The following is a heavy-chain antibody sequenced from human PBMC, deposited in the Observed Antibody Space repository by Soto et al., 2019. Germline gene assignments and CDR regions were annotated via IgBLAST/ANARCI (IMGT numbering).Heavy chain of an antibody. J-gene: IGHJ4*02. Sequence: QVQLVESGGGVVQPGRSLRLSCAASGFTFSSYGMHWVRQAPGKGLEWVAVISYDGSNKYYADSVKGRFTISRDNSKNTLYLQMNSLRAEDTAVYYCAKDSGPVVTAMFDYWGQGTLVTVSS. CDR2: ISYDGSNK. V-gene: IGHV3-30*18. CDR1: GFTFSSYG. CDR3: AKDSGPVVTAMFDY. D-gene: IGHD2-21*02.